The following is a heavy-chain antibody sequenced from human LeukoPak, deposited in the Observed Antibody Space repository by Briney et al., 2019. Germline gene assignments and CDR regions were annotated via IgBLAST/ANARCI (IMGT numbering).Heavy chain of an antibody. CDR3: ARLTVTXPYYYXYGMDV. CDR2: IYYSGST. V-gene: IGHV4-31*03. CDR1: GGSISSGGYY. J-gene: IGHJ6*02. Sequence: SETLSLTCTVSGGSISSGGYYWSWIRQHPGKGLEWIGYIYYSGSTYYNPSLKSRVTISVDTSKNQFSLKLSSVTAADTAVYYCARLTVTXPYYYXYGMDVXGQGXT. D-gene: IGHD4-17*01.